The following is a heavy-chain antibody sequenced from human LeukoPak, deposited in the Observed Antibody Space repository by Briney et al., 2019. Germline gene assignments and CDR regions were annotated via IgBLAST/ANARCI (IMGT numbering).Heavy chain of an antibody. D-gene: IGHD6-13*01. CDR1: GGSISSYY. V-gene: IGHV4-59*12. CDR3: ARVKRIAAAAIFDY. J-gene: IGHJ4*02. Sequence: SETLSLTCTVSGGSISSYYWSWIRQPPGKGLEWIGNIYYSGSTNYNPSLKSRVTISVDTSKNQFSLKLSSVTAADTAVYYCARVKRIAAAAIFDYWGQGTLVTVSS. CDR2: IYYSGST.